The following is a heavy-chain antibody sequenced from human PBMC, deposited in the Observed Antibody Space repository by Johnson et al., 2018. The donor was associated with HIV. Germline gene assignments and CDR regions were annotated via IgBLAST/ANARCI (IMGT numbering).Heavy chain of an antibody. CDR3: ARDDILTGYYDAFDI. D-gene: IGHD3-9*01. CDR1: GFTFSGSA. V-gene: IGHV3-73*01. CDR2: IRSKANSYAT. Sequence: VHLVESGGGVVQRGGSLRLSCAASGFTFSGSAMHCVRQASGKGLEWVGRIRSKANSYATASAASVKGRFTISRDDSKNTAYLQMNSLRAGDTAVYYCARDDILTGYYDAFDIWGQGTMVTVSS. J-gene: IGHJ3*02.